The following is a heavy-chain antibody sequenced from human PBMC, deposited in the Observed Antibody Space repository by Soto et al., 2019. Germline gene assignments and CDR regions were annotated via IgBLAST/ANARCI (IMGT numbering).Heavy chain of an antibody. Sequence: QVQLVQSGAEVKKPGASVKVSCKASGYTFTSYGITWVRQAPGQGHEWMGWISANNGNTNYAQKPEVRVTMTTDTITRTADTDLTSPKPHDTGFYCRRRGRRSYALDYWGQGTLVTVSS. J-gene: IGHJ4*02. CDR1: GYTFTSYG. CDR2: ISANNGNT. CDR3: RRGRRSYALDY. V-gene: IGHV1-18*01. D-gene: IGHD1-26*01.